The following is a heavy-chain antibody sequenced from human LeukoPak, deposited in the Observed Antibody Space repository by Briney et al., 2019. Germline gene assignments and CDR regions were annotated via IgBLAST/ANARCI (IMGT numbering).Heavy chain of an antibody. D-gene: IGHD2-15*01. J-gene: IGHJ4*02. CDR3: ARGPAAPDY. V-gene: IGHV4-34*01. Sequence: SETLSLTCAVYGGSFSGYYWSWIRQPPGKGLEWIGEINHSGSTNYNPSLKSRVTISVGTSKNQFSLKLSSVTAADTAVYYCARGPAAPDYWGQGTLVTVSS. CDR1: GGSFSGYY. CDR2: INHSGST.